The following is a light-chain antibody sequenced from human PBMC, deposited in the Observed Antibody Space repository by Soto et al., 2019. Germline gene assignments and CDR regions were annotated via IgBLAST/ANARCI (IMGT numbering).Light chain of an antibody. J-gene: IGLJ2*01. CDR3: SSYSSDATHVV. Sequence: QSVLTQPASVSGSPGQSITISCTGTSSDIGGLFNYVSWYQQHPGKAPKLLIYDVNVRPSGVSDRFSGSKSGNTASLTISGLQAEDEAAYFCSSYSSDATHVVFGGDQADRP. V-gene: IGLV2-14*03. CDR2: DVN. CDR1: SSDIGGLFNY.